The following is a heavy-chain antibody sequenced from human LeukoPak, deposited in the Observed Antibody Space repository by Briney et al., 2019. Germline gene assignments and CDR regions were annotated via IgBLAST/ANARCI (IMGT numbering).Heavy chain of an antibody. D-gene: IGHD3-16*02. J-gene: IGHJ6*02. Sequence: SVKVSCKASGGTFSSYAISWVRQATGQGLEWMGGIIPIFGTANYAQKFQGRVTITADESTSTAYMELSSLRSEDTAVYYCARDYPPTDYYYYGMDVWGQGTTVTVSS. CDR3: ARDYPPTDYYYYGMDV. CDR1: GGTFSSYA. CDR2: IIPIFGTA. V-gene: IGHV1-69*13.